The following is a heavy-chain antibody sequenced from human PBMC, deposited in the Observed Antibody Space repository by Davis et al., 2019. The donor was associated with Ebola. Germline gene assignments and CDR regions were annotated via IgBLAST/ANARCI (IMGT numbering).Heavy chain of an antibody. CDR3: ARVTYYERFDP. V-gene: IGHV1-69*04. CDR2: IIPILGIA. CDR1: AGTFSSYA. Sequence: AASVKISCKASAGTFSSYAISWVRQAPGQGLEWMGRIIPILGIANYAQNFQGRVTITADNSTSTAYMELSSLRFEDTAVYYCARVTYYERFDPWGQGTLVTVSS. D-gene: IGHD3-22*01. J-gene: IGHJ5*02.